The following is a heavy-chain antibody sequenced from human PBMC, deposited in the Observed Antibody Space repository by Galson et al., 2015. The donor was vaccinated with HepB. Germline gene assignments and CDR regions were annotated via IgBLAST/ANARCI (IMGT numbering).Heavy chain of an antibody. CDR3: ARVCGMVDGFDI. D-gene: IGHD2-21*01. Sequence: SLRLSCEASGFTFTSYAIHWVRQAPGKGLEWVAVISYDGSNKYYADTVKGRFTISRDNSKNTLYLQMNSLRAEDTAVYFCARVCGMVDGFDIWGHGTMVTVSS. CDR2: ISYDGSNK. J-gene: IGHJ3*02. V-gene: IGHV3-30*01. CDR1: GFTFTSYA.